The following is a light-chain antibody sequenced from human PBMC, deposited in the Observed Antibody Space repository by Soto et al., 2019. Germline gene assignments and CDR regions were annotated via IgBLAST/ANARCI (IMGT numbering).Light chain of an antibody. CDR3: HQHGGSPET. J-gene: IGKJ1*01. CDR1: RSVNKNY. Sequence: EIVLTQSTGTLSLSPGERATLSCRASRSVNKNYLAWYQQKPGQAPRLLIFGASSRATGIPDRFIGSGSGTEFILTISRLEPEDFASYHCHQHGGSPETFGQGTKGDIK. CDR2: GAS. V-gene: IGKV3-20*01.